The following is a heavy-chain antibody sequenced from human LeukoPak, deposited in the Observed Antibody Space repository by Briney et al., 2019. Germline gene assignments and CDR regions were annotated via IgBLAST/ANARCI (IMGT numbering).Heavy chain of an antibody. J-gene: IGHJ4*02. V-gene: IGHV3-23*01. Sequence: GGSLRLSCAASGFTFSSYWMHWVRQAPGKGLEWVSAINGGGSNTYYADSVKGRFTISRDNSKNMVYLQMNNLRADDTAAYYCAKSVVVITFRFDDWGQGALVTVSS. D-gene: IGHD2-15*01. CDR1: GFTFSSYW. CDR3: AKSVVVITFRFDD. CDR2: INGGGSNT.